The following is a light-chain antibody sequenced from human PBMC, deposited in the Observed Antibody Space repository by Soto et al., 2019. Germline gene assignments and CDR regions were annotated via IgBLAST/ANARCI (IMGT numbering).Light chain of an antibody. CDR1: HNDIGTYDY. J-gene: IGLJ1*01. Sequence: QSALTQPTSVSGSPGQSITISRTGNHNDIGTYDYVSWYQQHPGRAPRLLIHGVTTRPSGISGRFSASKSGLTASLTISGLQPEDEADYYCSSFTSNRIYVFGPGTKVTVL. CDR3: SSFTSNRIYV. CDR2: GVT. V-gene: IGLV2-14*03.